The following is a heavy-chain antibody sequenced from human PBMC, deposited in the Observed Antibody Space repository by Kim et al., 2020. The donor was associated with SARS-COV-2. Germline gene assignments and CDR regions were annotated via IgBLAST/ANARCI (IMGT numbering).Heavy chain of an antibody. V-gene: IGHV4-59*01. CDR1: GGSLSSYY. Sequence: SETLSLTCTVSGGSLSSYYWSWIRQSPGKGLEWIAYIYDGGGSNYNPSLRSRVTISVDTSNNQFSLRLSSVTAADTAVYYCARAPITYGPGKFDNWGQGTLLTVAA. CDR3: ARAPITYGPGKFDN. D-gene: IGHD1-1*01. J-gene: IGHJ4*02. CDR2: IYDGGGS.